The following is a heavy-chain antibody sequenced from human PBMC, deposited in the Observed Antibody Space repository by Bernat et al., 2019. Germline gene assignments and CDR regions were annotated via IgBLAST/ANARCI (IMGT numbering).Heavy chain of an antibody. CDR1: GGSISSSSYY. CDR2: IYYSGST. D-gene: IGHD6-19*01. Sequence: QLQLQESGPGLVKPSETLSLTCTVSGGSISSSSYYWGWIRQPPGKGLEWIGSIYYSGSTYYNPSLKSRVTISVDTSKNQFSLKLSSVTAADTAVYYCARRQQSSGWFNWFDPWGQGTLVTVSS. CDR3: ARRQQSSGWFNWFDP. V-gene: IGHV4-39*01. J-gene: IGHJ5*02.